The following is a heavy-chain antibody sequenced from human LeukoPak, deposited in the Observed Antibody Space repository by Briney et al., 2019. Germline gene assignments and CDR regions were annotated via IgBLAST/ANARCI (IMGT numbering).Heavy chain of an antibody. D-gene: IGHD1-7*01. CDR2: IIPIFGTA. CDR1: GGTFSSYA. J-gene: IGHJ6*03. V-gene: IGHV1-69*13. CDR3: ARAAVGLELHYYMDV. Sequence: GASVKVSCKASGGTFSSYAISWARQAPGQGLEWMGGIIPIFGTANYAQKFQGRVTITADESTSTAYMELSSLRSEDTAVYYCARAAVGLELHYYMDVWGKGTTVTVSS.